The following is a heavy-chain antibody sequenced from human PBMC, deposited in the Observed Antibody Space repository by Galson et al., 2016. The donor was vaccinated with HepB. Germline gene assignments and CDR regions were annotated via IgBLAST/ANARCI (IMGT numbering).Heavy chain of an antibody. CDR3: ARFSTGELPGLDY. J-gene: IGHJ4*02. CDR1: GYTFTGYY. V-gene: IGHV1-2*04. CDR2: INPNSGGT. D-gene: IGHD1-26*01. Sequence: SVKVSCKASGYTFTGYYMHWVRQAPGQGLEWMGWINPNSGGTNYAQKFQGWVTMTRDKSISTAYMELSRLRSDDTAVYYLARFSTGELPGLDYWGQGTLVTVSS.